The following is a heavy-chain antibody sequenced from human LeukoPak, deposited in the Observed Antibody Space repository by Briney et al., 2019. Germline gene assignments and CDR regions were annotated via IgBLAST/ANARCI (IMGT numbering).Heavy chain of an antibody. J-gene: IGHJ4*02. CDR2: ISAYNGNT. CDR1: GYTFTSYG. CDR3: ARPDARMATIYRFDY. Sequence: ASVKVSCKASGYTFTSYGISWVRQAPGQGLEWMGWISAYNGNTNYAQKLQGRVTMTTDTSTSTAYMELRSLRSDDTAVYYCARPDARMATIYRFDYWGQGTLVTVSS. D-gene: IGHD5-24*01. V-gene: IGHV1-18*01.